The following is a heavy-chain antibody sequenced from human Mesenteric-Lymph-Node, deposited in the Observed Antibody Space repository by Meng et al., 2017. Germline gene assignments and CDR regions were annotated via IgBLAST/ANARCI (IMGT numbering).Heavy chain of an antibody. D-gene: IGHD6-25*01. V-gene: IGHV3-66*03. J-gene: IGHJ4*02. CDR1: GFPLRSNY. CDR2: MYSNGNT. CDR3: ARDPLGDTRYSSAY. Sequence: GESLKISCAVSGFPLRSNYMSWVRQAPRKGLEYVSVMYSNGNTYYPDSVKGRFTISRDLSNNMVYLQMKSLRPEDTAVYYCARDPLGDTRYSSAYWGQGTLVTVSS.